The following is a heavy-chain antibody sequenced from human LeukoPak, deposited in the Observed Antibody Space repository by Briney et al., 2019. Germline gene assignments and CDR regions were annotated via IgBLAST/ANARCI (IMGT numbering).Heavy chain of an antibody. J-gene: IGHJ4*02. V-gene: IGHV3-23*01. D-gene: IGHD2-21*02. CDR3: AASSCGGNCYSGLDY. Sequence: GGSLRLSCAASGFTFSSYVMSWVRQAPGKGLVWVSSISGSGGSAYYADSVKGRFTISRDNSQSTLYLQMNSLRAEDTAIYYCAASSCGGNCYSGLDYWGQGILVTVSS. CDR1: GFTFSSYV. CDR2: ISGSGGSA.